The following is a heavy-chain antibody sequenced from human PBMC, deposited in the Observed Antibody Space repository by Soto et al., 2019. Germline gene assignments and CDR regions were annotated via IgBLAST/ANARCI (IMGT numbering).Heavy chain of an antibody. Sequence: GASVKVSCKAPGYTFTSYGISWVRQAPGQGLEWMGWISAYNGNTNYAQKLQGRVTMTTDTSTSTAYMELRSLRSDDTAVYYCARDGTTVTTKSKLNNWFDPWGQGTLVTVSS. D-gene: IGHD4-17*01. V-gene: IGHV1-18*01. J-gene: IGHJ5*02. CDR2: ISAYNGNT. CDR1: GYTFTSYG. CDR3: ARDGTTVTTKSKLNNWFDP.